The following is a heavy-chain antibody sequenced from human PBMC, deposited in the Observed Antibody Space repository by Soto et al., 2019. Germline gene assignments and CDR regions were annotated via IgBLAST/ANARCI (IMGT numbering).Heavy chain of an antibody. CDR2: INPSTGGA. V-gene: IGHV1-2*04. CDR1: GYTFIGYD. J-gene: IGHJ6*02. Sequence: QVQLVQSGAEVKKPGASVNISCKASGYTFIGYDMNWVRQAPGQGLEWMGWINPSTGGAHSAQKFQGWVTMTSDRSSSTAYVELRGLKSDDSAVYYCARASGRDYYYGMGVWGQGTTVIVSS. CDR3: ARASGRDYYYGMGV.